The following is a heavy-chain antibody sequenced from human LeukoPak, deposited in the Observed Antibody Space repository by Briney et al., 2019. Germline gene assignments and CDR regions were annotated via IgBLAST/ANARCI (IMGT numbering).Heavy chain of an antibody. D-gene: IGHD2-15*01. CDR2: ISWGESTT. Sequence: GGSLRLSCAASGLSIGDNFMHWVRQAPGKGLEWVSLISWGESTTYYSDSVKGRFTVSRDSSKNSLHLQMNSLRTEDTALYYCARGPNRWWVVSRNWGMDVWGQGTTVTVSS. CDR3: ARGPNRWWVVSRNWGMDV. CDR1: GLSIGDNF. J-gene: IGHJ6*02. V-gene: IGHV3-43*01.